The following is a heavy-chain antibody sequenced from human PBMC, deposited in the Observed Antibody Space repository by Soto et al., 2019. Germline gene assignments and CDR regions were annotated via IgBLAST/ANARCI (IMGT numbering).Heavy chain of an antibody. Sequence: QVQLVESGGGVVQPGRSLRLSCAASGFTFSSYGMHWVRQAPGKGLEWVAVISYDGSNKYYADSVKGRFTISRDNSKNTLYLQMNSLRAEDTAVYYCAKVRSYGLYYGMDVWGQGTTVTVSS. CDR1: GFTFSSYG. D-gene: IGHD5-18*01. CDR2: ISYDGSNK. V-gene: IGHV3-30*18. J-gene: IGHJ6*02. CDR3: AKVRSYGLYYGMDV.